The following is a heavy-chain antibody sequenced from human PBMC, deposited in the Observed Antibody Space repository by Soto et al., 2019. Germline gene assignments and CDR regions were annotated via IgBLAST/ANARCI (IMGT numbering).Heavy chain of an antibody. CDR3: TRANWYSEY. CDR2: IYCNGNT. CDR1: GGSISNHY. Sequence: SETLSLTCSVSGGSISNHYWSWIRQPPGKGLEWIGYIYCNGNTNYNPSLKGRVTMSVDTSRNQISLKLTTVTAADTAVYYCTRANWYSEYWGQGTLVTVSS. D-gene: IGHD7-27*01. V-gene: IGHV4-59*11. J-gene: IGHJ4*02.